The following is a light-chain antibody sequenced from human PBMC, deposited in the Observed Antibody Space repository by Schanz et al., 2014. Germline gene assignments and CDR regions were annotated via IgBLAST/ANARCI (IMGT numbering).Light chain of an antibody. CDR1: HHISSSY. V-gene: IGKV3-20*01. CDR3: QRYGSSPRYT. CDR2: GAS. Sequence: EFVLTQSPGTLSLSPGERATLSCRASHHISSSYLAWYQQKPGQAPRLLIYGASDRATGIPDRFTGSGSGTDFTLTISRLEPEDFAVYYCQRYGSSPRYTFGQGTKLEIK. J-gene: IGKJ2*01.